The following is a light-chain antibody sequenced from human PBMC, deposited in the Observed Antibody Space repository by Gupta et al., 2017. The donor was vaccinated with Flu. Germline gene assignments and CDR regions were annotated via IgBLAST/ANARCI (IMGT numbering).Light chain of an antibody. CDR2: EIR. Sequence: RVTISCSGRTSNIGNKYGSWYQQLHGTAPKRLIEEIRKRPSGIQDRLAGSKSGTSATREITGLQTADEAEDVGEEWDNDLRVGWFGGGTKVTV. V-gene: IGLV1-51*02. CDR1: TSNIGNKY. CDR3: EEWDNDLRVGW. J-gene: IGLJ3*02.